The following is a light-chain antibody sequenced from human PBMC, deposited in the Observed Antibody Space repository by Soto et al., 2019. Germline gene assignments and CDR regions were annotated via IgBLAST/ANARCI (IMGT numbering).Light chain of an antibody. J-gene: IGKJ4*01. CDR2: SAS. CDR3: QQFKSLPIT. V-gene: IGKV1-9*01. CDR1: QGINSH. Sequence: IQVTQSPSSLSASVGDRVTITCRASQGINSHLAWYQQKPGKAPKVLLHSASTLESGVPSRFGCGGAGADFTFTIISLQPEDFATYYCQQFKSLPITFGGWTRLEIK.